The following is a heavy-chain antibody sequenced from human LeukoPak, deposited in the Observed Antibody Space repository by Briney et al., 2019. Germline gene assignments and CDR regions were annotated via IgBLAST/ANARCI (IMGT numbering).Heavy chain of an antibody. CDR2: FDPEDGET. Sequence: ASVKVSCKXSGYTLTELSMHWVRQAPGKGLEWMGGFDPEDGETIYAQKFQGRVTMTEDTSTDTAYMELSSLRSEDTAVYYCATDRKYYDSSGYDAFDIWGQGTMVTVSS. J-gene: IGHJ3*02. CDR3: ATDRKYYDSSGYDAFDI. CDR1: GYTLTELS. D-gene: IGHD3-22*01. V-gene: IGHV1-24*01.